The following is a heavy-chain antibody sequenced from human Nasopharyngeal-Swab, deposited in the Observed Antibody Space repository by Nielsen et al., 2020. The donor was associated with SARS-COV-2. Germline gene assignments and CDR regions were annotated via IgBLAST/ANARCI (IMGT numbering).Heavy chain of an antibody. CDR2: IDWDDDK. CDR3: ARLRGYSYGIDY. V-gene: IGHV2-70*01. J-gene: IGHJ4*02. D-gene: IGHD5-18*01. Sequence: WIRQPPGKALEWLALIDWDDDKYYSTSLKTRLTISKDTSKNQVVLTMTNMDPVDTAMYYCARLRGYSYGIDYWGQGTLVTVSS.